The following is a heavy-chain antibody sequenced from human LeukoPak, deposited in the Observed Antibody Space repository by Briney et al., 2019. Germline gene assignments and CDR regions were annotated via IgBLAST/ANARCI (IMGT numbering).Heavy chain of an antibody. V-gene: IGHV1-2*02. CDR2: INPNSGGT. CDR1: GYTFTGYY. D-gene: IGHD3-3*01. CDR3: ARGGENYDFWSGYNFRMDV. Sequence: ASVTVSCKASGYTFTGYYMHWVRQAPGQGLEWMGWINPNSGGTNYAQKFQGRVTMTRDTSISTAYMELSRLRSDDTAVYYCARGGENYDFWSGYNFRMDVWGKGTTVTVSS. J-gene: IGHJ6*03.